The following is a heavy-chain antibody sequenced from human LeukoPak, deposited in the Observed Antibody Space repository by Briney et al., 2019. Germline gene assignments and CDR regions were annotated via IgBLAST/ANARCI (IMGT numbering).Heavy chain of an antibody. J-gene: IGHJ5*02. CDR3: ARAVDFWSGYPQPNWFDP. CDR2: ISGSAGST. D-gene: IGHD3-3*01. CDR1: GFTFSSYA. V-gene: IGHV3-23*01. Sequence: GGSLRLSCAASGFTFSSYAMSWVRQAPGKGLEWVSAISGSAGSTYYADSVKGRFTISRDNSKNTLYLQMNSLRAEDTAVYCCARAVDFWSGYPQPNWFDPWGQGTLVTVPS.